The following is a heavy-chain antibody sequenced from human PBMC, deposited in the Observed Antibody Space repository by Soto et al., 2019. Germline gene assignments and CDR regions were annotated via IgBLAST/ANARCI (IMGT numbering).Heavy chain of an antibody. V-gene: IGHV3-23*01. D-gene: IGHD3-3*01. CDR2: IMGGGGRT. CDR1: GFTFSSNA. J-gene: IGHJ6*02. Sequence: GGSLRLSCAASGFTFSSNAMSWVRQAPGKGLEWVSAIMGGGGRTYYAASVRGRFTISRDNSKNTLYLKMNSRRAEDTAVYYCAGQEYYDFWSGYSYYYGMDVWGQGTTVTVSS. CDR3: AGQEYYDFWSGYSYYYGMDV.